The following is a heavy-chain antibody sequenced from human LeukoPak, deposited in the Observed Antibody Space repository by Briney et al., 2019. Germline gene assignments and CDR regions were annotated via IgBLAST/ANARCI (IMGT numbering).Heavy chain of an antibody. Sequence: SETLSLTCTGSGGSISSYYWSWIRQPPGQGLQWIGYIYCSGSTNYNPSLKSRVTISVDTSKNQFSLKLSSVTAADTAVYYCARIGHEDYYFDYWGQGTLVTVSS. CDR3: ARIGHEDYYFDY. CDR2: IYCSGST. CDR1: GGSISSYY. V-gene: IGHV4-59*01. J-gene: IGHJ4*02.